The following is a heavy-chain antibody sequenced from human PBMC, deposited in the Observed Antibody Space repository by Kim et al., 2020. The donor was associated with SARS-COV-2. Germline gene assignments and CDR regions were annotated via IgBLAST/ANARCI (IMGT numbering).Heavy chain of an antibody. V-gene: IGHV4-59*01. Sequence: SETLSLTCTVSGGSISSYYWSWIRQPPGKGLEWIGYIDYSGSTNYNPSLKSRVTISVDTSKNQFSLKLSSVTASDTAVYYCARAGLRVRERGYSGDDSELVGFDPWGQGTLVTFSS. CDR3: ARAGLRVRERGYSGDDSELVGFDP. CDR1: GGSISSYY. J-gene: IGHJ5*02. CDR2: IDYSGST. D-gene: IGHD5-12*01.